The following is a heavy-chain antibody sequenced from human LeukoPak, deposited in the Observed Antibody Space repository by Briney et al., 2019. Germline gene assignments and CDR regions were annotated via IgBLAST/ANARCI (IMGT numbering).Heavy chain of an antibody. CDR2: IYYSGST. CDR1: GGSISSYY. D-gene: IGHD3-3*01. V-gene: IGHV4-59*01. J-gene: IGHJ3*02. Sequence: SETLSLTCTVSGGSISSYYGSWIRQPPGKGLEWIGYIYYSGSTNCNPSLKSRVTISVDTSKNQFSLKLSSVTAADTAVYYCARDNDFWSGTPDAFDIWGQGTMVTVSS. CDR3: ARDNDFWSGTPDAFDI.